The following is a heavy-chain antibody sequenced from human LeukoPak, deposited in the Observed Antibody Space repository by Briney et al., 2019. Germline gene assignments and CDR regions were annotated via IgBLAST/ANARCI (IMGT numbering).Heavy chain of an antibody. CDR2: INTDGSST. V-gene: IGHV3-74*01. CDR3: AKDAILTGYSHFDY. CDR1: GFTFSSYW. J-gene: IGHJ4*02. D-gene: IGHD3-9*01. Sequence: GGSLRLSCAASGFTFSSYWMHWVRQAPGKGLVWVSRINTDGSSTSYADSVKGRFTISRDNAKNSLYLQMNSLRAEDTALYYCAKDAILTGYSHFDYWGQGTLVTVSS.